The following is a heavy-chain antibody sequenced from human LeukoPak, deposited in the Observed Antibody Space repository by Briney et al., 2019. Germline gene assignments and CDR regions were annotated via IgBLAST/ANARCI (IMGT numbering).Heavy chain of an antibody. D-gene: IGHD1-26*01. CDR1: GFTFSSYA. Sequence: GGSLRLSCAAPGFTFSSYAMHWVRQAPGKGLEWVAVISYDGSNKYYADSVKGRFTISRDNSKNTLYLQMNSLRAEDTAVYYCASKSSGSYYGDDYWGQGTLVTVSS. J-gene: IGHJ4*02. CDR3: ASKSSGSYYGDDY. CDR2: ISYDGSNK. V-gene: IGHV3-30-3*01.